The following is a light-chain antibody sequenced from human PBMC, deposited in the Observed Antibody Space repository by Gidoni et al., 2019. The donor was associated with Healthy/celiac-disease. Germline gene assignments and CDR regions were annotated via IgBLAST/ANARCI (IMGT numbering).Light chain of an antibody. CDR3: QSYDSSLSGSV. CDR2: GNS. Sequence: QSVLTQPPSVSGAPGQRVPISCTGTSSHIGAGSDVHWYQQLPGPAPKLLIYGNSNRPSGVPDRFSGSKSGASASLAITGLQAEDEADYYCQSYDSSLSGSVFGGGTKLTVL. CDR1: SSHIGAGSD. V-gene: IGLV1-40*01. J-gene: IGLJ2*01.